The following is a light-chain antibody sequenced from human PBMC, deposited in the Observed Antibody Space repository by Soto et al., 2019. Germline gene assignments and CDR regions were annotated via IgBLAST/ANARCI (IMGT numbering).Light chain of an antibody. V-gene: IGKV3-20*01. Sequence: EIVSTQSPFTLSVSRGERATVSCRASQSVSSSHLAWYQQKPGQAPRLLIYSASSRATGIPDRFSGSGSGTDFTLTISRLEPEDFAVYYCQRYGGFGQGTKVDIK. CDR2: SAS. CDR3: QRYGG. J-gene: IGKJ1*01. CDR1: QSVSSSH.